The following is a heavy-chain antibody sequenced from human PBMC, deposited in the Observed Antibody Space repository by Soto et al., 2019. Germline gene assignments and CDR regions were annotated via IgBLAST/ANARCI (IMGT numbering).Heavy chain of an antibody. CDR1: GFTFSSYA. V-gene: IGHV3-23*01. D-gene: IGHD6-19*01. CDR3: AKDQGQWLDPGAFDI. CDR2: ISGSGGST. Sequence: GGSLRLSCAASGFTFSSYAMSWVRQDPGKGLEWVSAISGSGGSTYYADSVKGRFTISRDNSKNTLYLQMNSLRAEDTAVYYCAKDQGQWLDPGAFDIWGQGTMVTVSS. J-gene: IGHJ3*02.